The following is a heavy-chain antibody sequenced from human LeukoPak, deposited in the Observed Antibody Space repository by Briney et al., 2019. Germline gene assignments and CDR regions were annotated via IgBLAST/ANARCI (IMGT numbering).Heavy chain of an antibody. J-gene: IGHJ5*02. CDR1: GGSFSGYY. Sequence: PSETLSLTCAVYGGSFSGYYWSWIRQPPGKGLEWIGEINHSGSTNYNPSLKSRVTISVDTSKNQFSLKLSSVTAADTAVYYCARDNYYGSGSYYFWFDPWGQGSLVTVTS. D-gene: IGHD3-10*01. CDR2: INHSGST. V-gene: IGHV4-34*01. CDR3: ARDNYYGSGSYYFWFDP.